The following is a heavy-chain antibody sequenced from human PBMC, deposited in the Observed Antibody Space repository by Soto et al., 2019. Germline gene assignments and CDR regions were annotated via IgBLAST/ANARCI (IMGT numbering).Heavy chain of an antibody. J-gene: IGHJ6*02. CDR1: GGSISSSSYY. V-gene: IGHV4-39*01. D-gene: IGHD3-16*01. CDR2: IYYSGST. CDR3: ARIKKYDYVVYYYYGMDV. Sequence: PSETLSLTCTVSGGSISSSSYYWGWIRQPPGKGLEWIGSIYYSGSTYYNPSLKSRVTISVDTSKNQFSLKLSSVTAADTAVYYCARIKKYDYVVYYYYGMDVWGQGTTVTVSS.